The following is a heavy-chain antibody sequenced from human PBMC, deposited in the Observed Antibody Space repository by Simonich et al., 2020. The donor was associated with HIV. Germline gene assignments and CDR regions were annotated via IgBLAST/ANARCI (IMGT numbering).Heavy chain of an antibody. D-gene: IGHD3-10*01. V-gene: IGHV4-34*01. CDR2: INHSGST. CDR3: ARESTLRSYYYGSGSGLGY. CDR1: GGSFSGYY. Sequence: QVQLQQWGAGLLKPSETLSLTCAVYGGSFSGYYWYWVRQAPGKGLEWIGEINHSGSTTYNPSYKGRVTISLDTSKMQFSLKLSSVTAADTAVYYCARESTLRSYYYGSGSGLGYWGQGTLVTVSS. J-gene: IGHJ4*02.